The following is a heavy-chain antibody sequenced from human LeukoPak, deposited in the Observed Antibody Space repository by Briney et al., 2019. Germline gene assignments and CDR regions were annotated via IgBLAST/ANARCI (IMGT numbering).Heavy chain of an antibody. J-gene: IGHJ2*01. CDR3: ARAGDNGTANWYFDL. V-gene: IGHV3-48*03. Sequence: TGGSLRLSCAAAGFTFARSEMNWVRQAPGKGLEWISSSSMYYADSVKGRFTISRENAKQTLYLQMNSLRPEDTAVYYCARAGDNGTANWYFDLWGRGPVVTVSS. D-gene: IGHD4/OR15-4a*01. CDR2: SSM. CDR1: GFTFARSE.